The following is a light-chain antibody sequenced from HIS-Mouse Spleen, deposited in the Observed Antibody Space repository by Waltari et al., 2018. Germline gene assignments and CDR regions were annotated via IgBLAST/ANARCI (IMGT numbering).Light chain of an antibody. CDR2: DDS. J-gene: IGLJ2*01. V-gene: IGLV3-21*03. Sequence: SYVLTQPPPVSVAPGKTARITCGGINIGSKSVHLYQQKPGPAPVLVVYDDSDRPSGIPERFSGSNSGNTATLTISRVEAGDEADYYCQVWDSSSDHVVFGGGTKLTVL. CDR3: QVWDSSSDHVV. CDR1: NIGSKS.